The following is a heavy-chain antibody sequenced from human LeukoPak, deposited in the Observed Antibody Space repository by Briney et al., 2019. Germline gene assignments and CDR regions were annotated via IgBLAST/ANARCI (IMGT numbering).Heavy chain of an antibody. CDR2: IYYSGST. D-gene: IGHD6-13*01. Sequence: SQTLSLTCTVSGGSISSSSYYWGWIRQPPGKGLEWIGSIYYSGSTYYNPSLKSRVTISVDTSKNQFSLKLSSVTAADTAVCYCARHYGAIPESIAGGDYWGQGTLVTVSS. CDR1: GGSISSSSYY. CDR3: ARHYGAIPESIAGGDY. V-gene: IGHV4-39*01. J-gene: IGHJ4*02.